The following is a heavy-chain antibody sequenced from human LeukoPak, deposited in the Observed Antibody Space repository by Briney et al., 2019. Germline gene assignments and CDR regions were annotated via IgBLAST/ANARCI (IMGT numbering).Heavy chain of an antibody. J-gene: IGHJ4*02. CDR1: GFIFNNYN. CDR3: ARDYGGSSPFDY. D-gene: IGHD4-23*01. V-gene: IGHV3-21*01. Sequence: GGSLRLSCAASGFIFNNYNMNWVRQAPGKGLEWVSSISSSDSRYIYYADSVKGRFTISRDNAKNSLYLQMNSLRAEDKAVYYCARDYGGSSPFDYWGQGTLVTVSS. CDR2: ISSSDSRYI.